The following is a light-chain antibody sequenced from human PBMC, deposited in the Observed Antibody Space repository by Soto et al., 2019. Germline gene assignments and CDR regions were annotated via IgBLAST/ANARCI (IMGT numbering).Light chain of an antibody. CDR3: QQYNNWPPA. J-gene: IGKJ4*01. CDR2: GAS. Sequence: EFVLTQSPGTLSLSPGERATLSCRASQSVSSNLAWYQQKPGQAPRLLIYGASTRATGIPARFSGSGSGTEFTLTISSLQSEDFAVYYCQQYNNWPPAFGGGTKVDI. CDR1: QSVSSN. V-gene: IGKV3-15*01.